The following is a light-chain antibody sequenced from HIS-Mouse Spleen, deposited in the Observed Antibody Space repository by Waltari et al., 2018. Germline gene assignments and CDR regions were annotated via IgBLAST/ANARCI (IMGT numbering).Light chain of an antibody. CDR2: EGS. CDR1: SSDVGSYNL. CDR3: YSYAGSSTYWV. V-gene: IGLV2-23*01. J-gene: IGLJ3*02. Sequence: QSALTQPASVSGSPGQSITISCTGTSSDVGSYNLVSWYQQHPGKAPKLMIYEGSKRPSGVSNRFSGSQSGNTASLTISGLQAEDEADYYCYSYAGSSTYWVFGGGTKLTVL.